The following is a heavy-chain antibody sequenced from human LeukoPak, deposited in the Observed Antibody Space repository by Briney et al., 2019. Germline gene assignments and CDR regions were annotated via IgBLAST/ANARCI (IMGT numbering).Heavy chain of an antibody. CDR3: ATDLLGQYDWFDP. J-gene: IGHJ5*02. CDR1: GYTFTDYY. CDR2: VDPEDGET. V-gene: IGHV1-69-2*01. D-gene: IGHD2-2*01. Sequence: GATVKISCKASGYTFTDYYMHWVQQAPGKGLEWMGRVDPEDGETIYAEKFQGRVTITADTSTDTAYMELSSLRSEDTAVYYCATDLLGQYDWFDPWGQGTLVTVSS.